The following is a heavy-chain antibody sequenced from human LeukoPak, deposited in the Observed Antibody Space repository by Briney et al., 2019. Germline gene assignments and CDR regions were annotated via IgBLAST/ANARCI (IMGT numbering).Heavy chain of an antibody. CDR1: GGAISGRRDY. J-gene: IGHJ3*02. Sequence: SETLSLTCTVSGGAISGRRDYWGWIRQPPGTGLEWIASIYYSGSTHHNPSLKSRVTISVDTSRNQFSLELRTATAADSAIYYCARNVSRGEPGGAFDIWGQGTMVTVSS. V-gene: IGHV4-39*01. CDR2: IYYSGST. D-gene: IGHD3-16*01. CDR3: ARNVSRGEPGGAFDI.